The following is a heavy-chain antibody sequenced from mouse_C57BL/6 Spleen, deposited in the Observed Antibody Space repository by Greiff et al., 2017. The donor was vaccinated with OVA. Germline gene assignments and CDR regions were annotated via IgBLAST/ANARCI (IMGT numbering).Heavy chain of an antibody. CDR3: ARSSDHYYGSSYDWYFDV. D-gene: IGHD1-1*01. Sequence: VQLQQSGAELVKPGASVKISCKASGYAFSSYWMNWVKQRPGKGLEWIGQIYPGDGDTNYNGKFKGKATLTADKSSSTAYMQLSSLTSEDSAVYFCARSSDHYYGSSYDWYFDVWGTGTTVTVSS. J-gene: IGHJ1*03. V-gene: IGHV1-80*01. CDR1: GYAFSSYW. CDR2: IYPGDGDT.